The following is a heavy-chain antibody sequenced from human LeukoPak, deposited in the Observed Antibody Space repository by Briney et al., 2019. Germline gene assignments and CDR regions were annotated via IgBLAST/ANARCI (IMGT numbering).Heavy chain of an antibody. D-gene: IGHD3-16*02. CDR1: AYSISSGYY. Sequence: TSETLSLTCAVSAYSISSGYYWGWIRQPPGKGLEWIASIYHSGITYYNPSLKSRVTISVDTSKNHFSLKVSSVTAADTAVYYCIYDYIWGSYPTWYFDYWGQGTLVTVSS. J-gene: IGHJ4*02. CDR3: IYDYIWGSYPTWYFDY. V-gene: IGHV4-38-2*01. CDR2: IYHSGIT.